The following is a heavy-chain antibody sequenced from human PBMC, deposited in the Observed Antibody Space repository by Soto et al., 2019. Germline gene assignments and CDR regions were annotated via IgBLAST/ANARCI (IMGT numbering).Heavy chain of an antibody. V-gene: IGHV1-69*01. J-gene: IGHJ6*02. CDR3: AREWVGAARAYYYGMDV. CDR2: IIPIFGTA. Sequence: QVQLVQSGAEVKKPGSSVKVSCKASGGTFSSYAISWVRQAPGQGLEWMGGIIPIFGTANYAQKFQGRVTITADESPSTAYMELSSLRSEDTAVYYCAREWVGAARAYYYGMDVWGQGTTVTVSS. D-gene: IGHD6-6*01. CDR1: GGTFSSYA.